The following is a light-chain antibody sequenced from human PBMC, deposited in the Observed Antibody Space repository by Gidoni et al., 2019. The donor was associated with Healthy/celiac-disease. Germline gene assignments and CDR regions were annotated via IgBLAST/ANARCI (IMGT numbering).Light chain of an antibody. CDR2: APS. Sequence: DIQMTQSPSSLSASVGDRVTITCRASQSISSYLNWYQQKPGTAPKLLIYAPSSLQSGVPSRFSGSGSGTDFTLTIISLQPEYFATYYCQQSYSTPRTFGGRTKVEIE. V-gene: IGKV1-39*01. CDR1: QSISSY. CDR3: QQSYSTPRT. J-gene: IGKJ4*01.